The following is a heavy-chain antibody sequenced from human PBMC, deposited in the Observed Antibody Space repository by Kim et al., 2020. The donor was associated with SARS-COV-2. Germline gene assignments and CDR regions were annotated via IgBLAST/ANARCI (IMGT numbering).Heavy chain of an antibody. CDR3: ARVGAWVGDY. Sequence: SRSNADSGKGRFTISRDNAKNTLYLQMNSLRGEGTAVYYCARVGAWVGDYWGQGTLVTVSS. J-gene: IGHJ4*02. D-gene: IGHD3-10*01. CDR2: SR. V-gene: IGHV3-74*01.